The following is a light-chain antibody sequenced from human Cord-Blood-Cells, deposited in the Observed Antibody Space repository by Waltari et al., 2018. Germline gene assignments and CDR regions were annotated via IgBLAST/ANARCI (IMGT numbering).Light chain of an antibody. J-gene: IGKJ2*01. CDR2: YAS. CDR3: QQYNIYSPYT. V-gene: IGKV1-5*01. CDR1: QSISSW. Sequence: DIKMTQSPSTLSASVVDRVTITCRASQSISSWLAWYQQKPGKAPKLLIYYASSLESGVPSRFIGSGSGTEFTLTISSLQPDDFATYYCQQYNIYSPYTFGQGTKLEIK.